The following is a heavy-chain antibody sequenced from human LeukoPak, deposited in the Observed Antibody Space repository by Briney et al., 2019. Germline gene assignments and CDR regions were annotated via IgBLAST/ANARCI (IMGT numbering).Heavy chain of an antibody. D-gene: IGHD5-18*01. CDR3: ARDGDSYGYYYYGMDV. CDR2: INPNSGGT. CDR1: GYTFTGYY. Sequence: GASVTVSCKASGYTFTGYYMHWVRQAPGQGLEWMGWINPNSGGTKYEQTFQGRVTMTRDTSISTAYMELSSLRSDDTAVYYCARDGDSYGYYYYGMDVWGQGTTVTVCS. J-gene: IGHJ6*02. V-gene: IGHV1-2*02.